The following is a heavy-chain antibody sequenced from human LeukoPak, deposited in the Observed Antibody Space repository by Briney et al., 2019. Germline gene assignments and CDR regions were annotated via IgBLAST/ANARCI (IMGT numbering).Heavy chain of an antibody. J-gene: IGHJ4*02. CDR3: ARHGRGFIAEDY. CDR2: IRNSGSTT. Sequence: PGGSLRLSCAASGFTFDDYYMTWIRQAPGKGLEWVSDIRNSGSTTYYADSVKGRFTISRDNAKNLLYLQMNSLRAEDTAVYYCARHGRGFIAEDYWGQGTLVTVSS. V-gene: IGHV3-11*01. D-gene: IGHD6-13*01. CDR1: GFTFDDYY.